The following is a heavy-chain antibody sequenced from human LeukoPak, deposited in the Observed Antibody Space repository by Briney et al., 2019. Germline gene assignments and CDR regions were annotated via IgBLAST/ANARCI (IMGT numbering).Heavy chain of an antibody. CDR2: IYYSGGT. V-gene: IGHV4-59*01. CDR3: ARSSPAMVRVVNDAFDI. CDR1: GGSISSYY. J-gene: IGHJ3*02. Sequence: PSETLSLTCTVSGGSISSYYWSWIRQPPGKGLEWIGYIYYSGGTNYNPSLKSRVTISVDTSKNQFSLKLSSVTAADTAVYYCARSSPAMVRVVNDAFDIWGQGTMVTVSS. D-gene: IGHD3-10*01.